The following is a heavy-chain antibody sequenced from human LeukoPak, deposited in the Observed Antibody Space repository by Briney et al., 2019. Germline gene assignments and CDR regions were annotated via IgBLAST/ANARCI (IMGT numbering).Heavy chain of an antibody. Sequence: PSETLSLTCTVSGGSISSSSYYWGWIRQPPGKGLEWIGSIYYSGSTNYNPSLKSRVTISVDTSKNQFSLKLSSVTAADTAVYYCARGLSSGKVLWFGKLLKGPSYSGMDVWGQGTTVTVSS. CDR3: ARGLSSGKVLWFGKLLKGPSYSGMDV. CDR1: GGSISSSSYY. J-gene: IGHJ6*02. V-gene: IGHV4-39*07. D-gene: IGHD3-10*01. CDR2: IYYSGST.